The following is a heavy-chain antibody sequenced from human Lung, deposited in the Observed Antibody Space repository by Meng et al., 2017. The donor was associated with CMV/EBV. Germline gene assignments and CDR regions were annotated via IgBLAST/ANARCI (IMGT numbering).Heavy chain of an antibody. V-gene: IGHV3-23*01. CDR1: GFVFRSYV. Sequence: GGSLRLSCAAPGFVFRSYVMSWVRQVPGKGLEWVAGVNRNGDRANYIDSVKGRFTISRDNSKNILYLQMSSLRVEDTAMYYCAKDWASNGDYDYFDSWGTGXRVTVSS. J-gene: IGHJ4*02. D-gene: IGHD4-17*01. CDR3: AKDWASNGDYDYFDS. CDR2: VNRNGDRA.